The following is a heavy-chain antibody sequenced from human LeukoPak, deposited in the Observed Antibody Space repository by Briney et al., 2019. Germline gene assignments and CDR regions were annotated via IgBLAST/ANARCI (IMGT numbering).Heavy chain of an antibody. V-gene: IGHV3-66*01. D-gene: IGHD5-24*01. CDR3: ARDSREGYFQH. CDR2: IYSGGST. Sequence: AGGSLRLSCAASGFTVSSNYMSWVRQAPGKGLEWVSVIYSGGSTYYADSVKGRFTISRDSSKNTLYLQMNSLRAEDTAVYYCARDSREGYFQHWGQGTLVTVSS. CDR1: GFTVSSNY. J-gene: IGHJ1*01.